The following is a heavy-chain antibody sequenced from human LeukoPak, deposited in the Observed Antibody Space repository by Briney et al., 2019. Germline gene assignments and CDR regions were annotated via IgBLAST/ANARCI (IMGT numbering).Heavy chain of an antibody. CDR2: ISGSGGST. CDR1: GFTFSSYV. Sequence: TGGSPRLSCAASGFTFSSYVMSWVRQAPGKGLEWVSAISGSGGSTYYVDSVKGRFTISRDNSKNTLYLQMNSLRAEDTAVYYCAKGSGVAAADARVFDYWGQGTLVTVSS. D-gene: IGHD6-13*01. V-gene: IGHV3-23*01. J-gene: IGHJ4*02. CDR3: AKGSGVAAADARVFDY.